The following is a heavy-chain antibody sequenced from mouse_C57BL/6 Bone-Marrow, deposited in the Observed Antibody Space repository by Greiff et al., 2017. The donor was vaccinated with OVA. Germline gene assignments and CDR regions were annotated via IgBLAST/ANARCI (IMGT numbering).Heavy chain of an antibody. CDR3: AREGDLLD. V-gene: IGHV1-26*01. CDR1: GYTFTDYY. CDR2: INPNNGGT. J-gene: IGHJ2*01. D-gene: IGHD1-1*01. Sequence: VQLQQSGPELVKPGASVKISCKASGYTFTDYYMNWVKQSHGKSLEWIGDINPNNGGTSYNQKFKGKATLTVDKSSSTAYMELRSLTSEDSAVYYCAREGDLLDWGQGTTLTVSS.